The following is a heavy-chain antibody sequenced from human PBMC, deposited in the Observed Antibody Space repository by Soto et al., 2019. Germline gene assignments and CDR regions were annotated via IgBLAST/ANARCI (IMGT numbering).Heavy chain of an antibody. CDR1: GFTFSSYG. CDR3: ARDKGAVFCSGGSCPDAFDI. Sequence: GGSLRLSCAASGFTFSSYGMHWVRQAPGKGLEWVAVIWYDGSNKYYADFVKGRFTISRDNSKNTLYLQMNSLRAEDTAVYYCARDKGAVFCSGGSCPDAFDIWGQGTMVTVSS. CDR2: IWYDGSNK. J-gene: IGHJ3*02. D-gene: IGHD2-15*01. V-gene: IGHV3-33*01.